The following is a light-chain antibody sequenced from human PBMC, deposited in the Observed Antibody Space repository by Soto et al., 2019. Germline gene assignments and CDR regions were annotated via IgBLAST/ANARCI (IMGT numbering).Light chain of an antibody. CDR2: GAF. V-gene: IGKV3-15*01. Sequence: EIVMTQSPATLSVSPGERATLFCRASQSISSSLAWYQQKPGQAPRLLIYGAFTRATGIPARFSGSGSGTEFTLTIGSLQSEDFAVYYCQQFNNRPPTFGQGTKVEIK. J-gene: IGKJ1*01. CDR3: QQFNNRPPT. CDR1: QSISSS.